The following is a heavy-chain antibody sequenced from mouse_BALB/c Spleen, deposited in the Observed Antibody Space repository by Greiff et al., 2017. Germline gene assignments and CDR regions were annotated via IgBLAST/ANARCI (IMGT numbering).Heavy chain of an antibody. CDR3: ARGGGGSSLFDY. J-gene: IGHJ2*01. D-gene: IGHD1-1*01. CDR1: GYTFTSYY. CDR2: IYPGNVNT. V-gene: IGHV1S56*01. Sequence: QVQLQQSGPELVKPGASVRISCKASGYTFTSYYIHWVKQRPGQGLEWIGWIYPGNVNTKYNEKFKGKATLTADKSSSTAYMQLSSLTSEDSAVYFCARGGGGSSLFDYWGQGTTLTVSS.